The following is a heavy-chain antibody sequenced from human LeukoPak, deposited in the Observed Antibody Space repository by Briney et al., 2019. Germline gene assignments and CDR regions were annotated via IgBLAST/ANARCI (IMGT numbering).Heavy chain of an antibody. V-gene: IGHV3-33*01. D-gene: IGHD1-26*01. CDR3: ARDSALYSGSYYYYGMDV. Sequence: GGSLRLSCAASGFTFSSYGMHWVRQAPGKGLEWVAVISYDGSNKYYADSVKGRFTISRDNSKNTLYLQMNSLRAEDTAVYYCARDSALYSGSYYYYGMDVWGQGTTVTVSS. CDR2: ISYDGSNK. CDR1: GFTFSSYG. J-gene: IGHJ6*02.